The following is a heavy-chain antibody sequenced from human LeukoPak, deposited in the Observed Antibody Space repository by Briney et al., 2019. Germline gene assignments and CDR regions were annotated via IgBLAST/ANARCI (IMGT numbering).Heavy chain of an antibody. V-gene: IGHV3-21*04. D-gene: IGHD4-17*01. Sequence: GGSLRLSCAASTFTFSSYSMNWVRQAPGRGLEWVSSISSRSTYIYYADSVEGRFTVSRDNSKNTLYLQMNSLRAEDTAVYYCARGLAKYYFDYWGQGTLVTVSS. CDR2: ISSRSTYI. CDR3: ARGLAKYYFDY. J-gene: IGHJ4*02. CDR1: TFTFSSYS.